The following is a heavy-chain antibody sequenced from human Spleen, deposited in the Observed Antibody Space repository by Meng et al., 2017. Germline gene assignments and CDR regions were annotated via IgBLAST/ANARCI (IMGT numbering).Heavy chain of an antibody. Sequence: GESLKISCAASGFTFSDYYMNWVRQAPGKGLEWVSSISSSSTIYYADSVKGRFTISRDNAKNSLYLQMNSLRAEDTAVYYCARGGGGYYDSSGYYYGDYWGQGTLVTVSS. CDR3: ARGGGGYYDSSGYYYGDY. CDR2: ISSSSTI. CDR1: GFTFSDYY. V-gene: IGHV3-69-1*02. D-gene: IGHD3-22*01. J-gene: IGHJ4*02.